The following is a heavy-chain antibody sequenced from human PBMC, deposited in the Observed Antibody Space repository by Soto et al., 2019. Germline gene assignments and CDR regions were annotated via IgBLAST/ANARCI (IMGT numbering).Heavy chain of an antibody. CDR2: IYYSGST. CDR3: ARLCSGGSCDYGMDV. J-gene: IGHJ6*02. D-gene: IGHD2-15*01. CDR1: GGSISSYY. Sequence: QVQLQESGPGLVKPSETLSLTCTVSGGSISSYYWSWIRQPPGKGLEWIGYIYYSGSTNYNPSLNSRFTISVDTSKNQFSLKLSSVTAADTAVYYCARLCSGGSCDYGMDVWGQGTTVTVSS. V-gene: IGHV4-59*01.